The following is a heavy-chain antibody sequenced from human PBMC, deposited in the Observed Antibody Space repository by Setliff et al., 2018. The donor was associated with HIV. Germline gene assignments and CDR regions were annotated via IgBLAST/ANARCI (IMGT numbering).Heavy chain of an antibody. CDR1: GFTFGDYA. J-gene: IGHJ4*02. D-gene: IGHD3-10*01. CDR3: TTIYGSGSYEFDY. V-gene: IGHV3-49*04. Sequence: HPGGSLRLSCTASGFTFGDYAMSWVRQAPGKGLEWVGFIGSKTDGGTTDYAAPVKGRFTISRDDSKNTLYLQMNSLKTEDTAVYYCTTIYGSGSYEFDYWGQGTLVTVSS. CDR2: IGSKTDGGTT.